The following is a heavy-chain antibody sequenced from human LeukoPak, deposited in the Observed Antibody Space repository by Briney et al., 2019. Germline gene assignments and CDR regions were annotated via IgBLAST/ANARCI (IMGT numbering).Heavy chain of an antibody. D-gene: IGHD3-10*01. J-gene: IGHJ6*02. CDR2: ISGGAINT. CDR1: GFTLSSYA. CDR3: ARDTMVRGVIFYGMDV. V-gene: IGHV3-23*01. Sequence: GGSLRLSCAASGFTLSSYAMNWVRQAPGKGLEWVSTISGGAINTYYTDSVRGRFTISRDNSKNTLYLQMNSLRAEDTAVYYCARDTMVRGVIFYGMDVWGQGTTVTVSS.